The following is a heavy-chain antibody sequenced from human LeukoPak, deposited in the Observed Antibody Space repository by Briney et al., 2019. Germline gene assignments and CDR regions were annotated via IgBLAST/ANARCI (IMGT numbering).Heavy chain of an antibody. Sequence: GGSLRLSCAASGFTFSSYAMSWVRQAPGKGLEWVSAISGSGGSTYYADSVKGRFTISRDSSKDTLYLQMNSLRAEDTAVYYCAAGGPHCSSTSCSDYYGMDVWGQGTTVTVSS. V-gene: IGHV3-23*01. D-gene: IGHD2-2*01. CDR3: AAGGPHCSSTSCSDYYGMDV. CDR1: GFTFSSYA. J-gene: IGHJ6*02. CDR2: ISGSGGST.